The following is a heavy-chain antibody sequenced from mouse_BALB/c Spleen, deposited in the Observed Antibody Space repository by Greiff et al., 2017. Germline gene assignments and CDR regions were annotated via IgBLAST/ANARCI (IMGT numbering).Heavy chain of an antibody. V-gene: IGHV1-15*01. CDR3: TRSTVIFDY. Sequence: VQRVESGAELVRPGASVTLSCKASGYTFTDYEMHWVKQTPVHGLEWIGAIDPETGGTAYNQKFKGKATLTADKSSSTAYMELRSLTSEDSAVYYCTRSTVIFDYWGQGTTLTVSS. CDR1: GYTFTDYE. D-gene: IGHD2-1*01. CDR2: IDPETGGT. J-gene: IGHJ2*01.